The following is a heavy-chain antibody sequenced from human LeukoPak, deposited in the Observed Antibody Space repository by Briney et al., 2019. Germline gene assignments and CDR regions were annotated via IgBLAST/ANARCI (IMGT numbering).Heavy chain of an antibody. V-gene: IGHV4-59*01. J-gene: IGHJ4*02. CDR2: IYYSGST. D-gene: IGHD6-13*01. CDR1: GGSISSYY. CDR3: ARVTGYRIEAYFDY. Sequence: SETLSLTCTVSGGSISSYYWSWIRQPPGKGLEWIGYIYYSGSTNYNPSLKSRVTISVETSKNEFSLKPRSVTAADTAVYYCARVTGYRIEAYFDYWGQGTLVTVSS.